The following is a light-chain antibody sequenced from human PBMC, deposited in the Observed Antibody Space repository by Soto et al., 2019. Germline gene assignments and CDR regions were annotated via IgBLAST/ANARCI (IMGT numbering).Light chain of an antibody. CDR2: DAS. CDR3: QPYDNLPPFT. CDR1: QDISNY. J-gene: IGKJ3*01. Sequence: DIQMTQSPSSLSASVGDRVTITCQASQDISNYLNWYQQKPGKAPKLLIYDASNLETGVPSRFXGSGSGTDFTFTISSLQPEDIATYYCQPYDNLPPFTFGPGTKVDIK. V-gene: IGKV1-33*01.